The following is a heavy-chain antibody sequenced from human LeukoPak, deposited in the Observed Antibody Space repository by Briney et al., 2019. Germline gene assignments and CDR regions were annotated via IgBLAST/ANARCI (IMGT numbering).Heavy chain of an antibody. CDR3: AKDHTARQTGDWFDP. Sequence: PGGSLRLSCAASGFTFDDYTMHWVRQAPGKGLEWVSLISWDGGSTYYADSVKGRFTISRDNSKNSLYLQMNSLRTEDTALYYCAKDHTARQTGDWFDPWGQGTLVTVSS. CDR1: GFTFDDYT. CDR2: ISWDGGST. V-gene: IGHV3-43*01. J-gene: IGHJ5*02. D-gene: IGHD3-10*01.